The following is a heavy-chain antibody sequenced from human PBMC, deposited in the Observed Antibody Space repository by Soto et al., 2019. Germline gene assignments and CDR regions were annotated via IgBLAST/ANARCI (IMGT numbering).Heavy chain of an antibody. J-gene: IGHJ4*02. CDR2: IYWEDDE. V-gene: IGHV2-5*02. Sequence: KSGPTLVNPTPTLTLTCTFSGFSLTTSGVGVGWIRQHPGKALEWLALIYWEDDERYIPSLQSRLTIMKDTSKNQVGLTMTNMDPVDTATYYCAHLTTVTTFDSWGQGTLVTVYS. CDR3: AHLTTVTTFDS. D-gene: IGHD4-17*01. CDR1: GFSLTTSGVG.